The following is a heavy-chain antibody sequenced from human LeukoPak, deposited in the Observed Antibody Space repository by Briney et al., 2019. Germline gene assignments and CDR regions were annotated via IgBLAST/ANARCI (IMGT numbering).Heavy chain of an antibody. J-gene: IGHJ6*04. CDR2: IYYSGST. CDR3: ARGDYDILTRTYYYYYYGMDV. Sequence: SETLSLTCTVSGGSVSSGSYYWSWIRQPPGKGLEWIAYIYYSGSTNYNPSLKSRVTISVDTSKNQFSLKLSSVTAADTAVYYCARGDYDILTRTYYYYYYGMDVWGKGTTVTVSS. V-gene: IGHV4-61*01. CDR1: GGSVSSGSYY. D-gene: IGHD3-9*01.